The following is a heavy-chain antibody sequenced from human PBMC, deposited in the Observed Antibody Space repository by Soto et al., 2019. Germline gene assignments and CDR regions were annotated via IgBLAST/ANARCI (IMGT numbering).Heavy chain of an antibody. V-gene: IGHV3-30*18. D-gene: IGHD2-15*01. CDR1: GFTFSTHG. Sequence: GGSLRLSCEVSGFTFSTHGMHWVRQAPGKGLEWVAGTSYDGTNKYYARSVQGRFTISRENSMKTLYLQMNSLRTEDTAVYYCAKDLSGARWYYDALDVWGQGTTVTV. CDR2: TSYDGTNK. J-gene: IGHJ6*02. CDR3: AKDLSGARWYYDALDV.